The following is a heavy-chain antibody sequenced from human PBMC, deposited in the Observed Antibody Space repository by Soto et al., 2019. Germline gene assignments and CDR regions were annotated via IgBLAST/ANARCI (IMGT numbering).Heavy chain of an antibody. CDR2: ISGSGGST. J-gene: IGHJ1*01. Sequence: GGSLRLSCAASGFTFSSYAMSWVRQAPGKGLEWVSAISGSGGSTYYADSVKGRFTISRDNSKNTLYLQMNSLRAEDTAVQYSAKRASIAAAGNDFQHWGQGTLVTVSS. V-gene: IGHV3-23*01. CDR1: GFTFSSYA. D-gene: IGHD6-13*01. CDR3: AKRASIAAAGNDFQH.